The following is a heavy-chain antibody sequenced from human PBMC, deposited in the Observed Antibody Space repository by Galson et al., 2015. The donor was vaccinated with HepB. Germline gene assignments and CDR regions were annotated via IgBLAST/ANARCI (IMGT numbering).Heavy chain of an antibody. CDR2: ISGSDSST. V-gene: IGHV3-23*01. Sequence: SLRLSCAASGFTFSNYAMSWVRQAPGKGLEWVSTISGSDSSTFYADSVKGRFTISRDSSKNTLSLQMSSLRAEDTAVYYCAKASVTYPAGFDYWGQGTLVIVSS. CDR1: GFTFSNYA. D-gene: IGHD2-21*02. J-gene: IGHJ4*02. CDR3: AKASVTYPAGFDY.